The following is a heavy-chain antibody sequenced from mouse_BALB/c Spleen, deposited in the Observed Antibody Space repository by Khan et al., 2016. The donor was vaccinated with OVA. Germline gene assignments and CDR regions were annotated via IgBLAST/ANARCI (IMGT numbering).Heavy chain of an antibody. Sequence: QIQLVQSGPELKKPGETVRISCKASGYTFTTAGIQWVQKMPGKGLKWIGWINTHSGAPKYAEDFKGRFAFPLEFPVNTAYLQITNLKNEDTATYFCTRGVAAYYRNDRGAMEYWGQGTSVTVSS. CDR3: TRGVAAYYRNDRGAMEY. D-gene: IGHD2-14*01. V-gene: IGHV9-4*02. J-gene: IGHJ4*01. CDR2: INTHSGAP. CDR1: GYTFTTAG.